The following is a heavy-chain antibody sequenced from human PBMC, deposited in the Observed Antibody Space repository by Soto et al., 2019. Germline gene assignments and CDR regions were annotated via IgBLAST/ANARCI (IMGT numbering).Heavy chain of an antibody. D-gene: IGHD3-10*01. J-gene: IGHJ6*01. V-gene: IGHV3-30*18. CDR3: AKDIGRPGGYYGMDV. CDR2: ISYDGSNK. Sequence: QVQLVESGGGVVQPGRSLRLSCAASGFTFSSYGMHWVRQAPGKGLEWVAVISYDGSNKYYADSVKGRFTISRDNSKNTLYLQMNSLRAEDTAVYYCAKDIGRPGGYYGMDVW. CDR1: GFTFSSYG.